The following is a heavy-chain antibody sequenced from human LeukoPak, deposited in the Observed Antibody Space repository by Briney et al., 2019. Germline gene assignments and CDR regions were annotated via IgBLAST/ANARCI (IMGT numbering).Heavy chain of an antibody. J-gene: IGHJ4*02. CDR1: GFTFSSYG. CDR3: ARDNSGSFSFVDY. CDR2: ISYDGSNK. Sequence: PGGSLRLSCAASGFTFSSYGMHWVRQAPGKGLEWVAVISYDGSNKYYADSVKGRFTISRDNSKNTLYLQMNSLRAEDTAVYYCARDNSGSFSFVDYWGQGTLVTVSS. D-gene: IGHD3-10*01. V-gene: IGHV3-30*03.